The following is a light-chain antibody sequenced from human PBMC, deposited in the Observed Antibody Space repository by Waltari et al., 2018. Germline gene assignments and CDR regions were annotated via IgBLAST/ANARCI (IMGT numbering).Light chain of an antibody. V-gene: IGLV2-14*01. Sequence: QSALTQPASVSGSPGQSITISCTGTSSDVGGYNYVSWYQQHPGKAPKLMIYEVSNRPSGVSNGFSVSKSGNTASLTIAGLQAEDEADYYCSSYTSSSTLAVFGGGTKLTVL. CDR3: SSYTSSSTLAV. CDR1: SSDVGGYNY. J-gene: IGLJ2*01. CDR2: EVS.